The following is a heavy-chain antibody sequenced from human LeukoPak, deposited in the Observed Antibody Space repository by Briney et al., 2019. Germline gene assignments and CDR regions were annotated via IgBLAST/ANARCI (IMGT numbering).Heavy chain of an antibody. CDR3: AKDQGNSPYYFDY. CDR2: ISFGGTTI. D-gene: IGHD6-13*01. CDR1: GFTFSDHG. V-gene: IGHV3-48*01. Sequence: PGGSLRLSCAASGFTFSDHGMNWVRQAPGKGLEWILYISFGGTTIYYADSVKGRFTISRDNAKDSLYLQMNSLRAEDTAVYYCAKDQGNSPYYFDYWGQGTLVTVSS. J-gene: IGHJ4*02.